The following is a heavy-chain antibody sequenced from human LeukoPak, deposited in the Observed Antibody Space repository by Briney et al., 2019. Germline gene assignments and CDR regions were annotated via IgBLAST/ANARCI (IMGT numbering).Heavy chain of an antibody. CDR2: ITYEGGYNQ. V-gene: IGHV3-30*02. CDR3: AKDKEYASGSYPIES. CDR1: GFIFSTYG. Sequence: GGSLRLSCAASGFIFSTYGMHWVRQAPGKGLEWVSFITYEGGYNQYYAESVKGRFTISRHNSKNTLYLQMISLKLEDAAVYYCAKDKEYASGSYPIESWGQGTLVTVSS. J-gene: IGHJ4*02. D-gene: IGHD3-10*01.